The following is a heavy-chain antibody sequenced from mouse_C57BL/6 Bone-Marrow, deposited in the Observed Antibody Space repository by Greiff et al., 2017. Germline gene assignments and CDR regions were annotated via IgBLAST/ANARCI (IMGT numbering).Heavy chain of an antibody. J-gene: IGHJ2*01. V-gene: IGHV3-6*01. CDR1: GYSITSGYY. CDR3: AKDELYYFDY. Sequence: EVQLQQSGPGLVKPSQSLSLTCSVTGYSITSGYYWNWIRQFPGNKLEWMGYISYDGSNNYNPSLKNRISITRDTSKNQFFLKLNSVTTEDTATYYCAKDELYYFDYWGQNTTLTLSS. CDR2: ISYDGSN.